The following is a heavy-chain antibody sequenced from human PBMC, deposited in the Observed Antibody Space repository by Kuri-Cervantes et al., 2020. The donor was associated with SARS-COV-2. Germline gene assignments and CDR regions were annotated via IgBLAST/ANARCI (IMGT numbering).Heavy chain of an antibody. CDR3: ARGNYYDSSGYFYYYGMDV. Sequence: GEFLKISCAASGFTFSDHYMDWVRQAPGKGLEWVGRTRNKANSYTTEYAASVKGRFTISRDDSKNSLYLQMNSLKTEDTAVYYCARGNYYDSSGYFYYYGMDVWGQGTTVTVSS. V-gene: IGHV3-72*01. D-gene: IGHD3-22*01. CDR1: GFTFSDHY. J-gene: IGHJ6*02. CDR2: TRNKANSYTT.